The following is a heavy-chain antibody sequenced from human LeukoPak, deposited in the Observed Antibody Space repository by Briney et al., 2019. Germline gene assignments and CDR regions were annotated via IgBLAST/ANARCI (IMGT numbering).Heavy chain of an antibody. CDR3: ARDVYGLGDY. Sequence: AGGSLRLSCAASGFTFSNYWMHWVRQAPEKGLMWVSKINSDGSGPDYADSVKGRFNISRDNAKNTLYLQMTSLRAEDTAVYYGARDVYGLGDYWGQGTLVTVSS. D-gene: IGHD1-14*01. CDR2: INSDGSGP. V-gene: IGHV3-74*01. J-gene: IGHJ4*02. CDR1: GFTFSNYW.